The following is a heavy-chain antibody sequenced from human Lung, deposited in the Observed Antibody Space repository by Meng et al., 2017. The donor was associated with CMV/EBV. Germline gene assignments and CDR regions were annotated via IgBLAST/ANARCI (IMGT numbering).Heavy chain of an antibody. CDR3: AKGLRYYYGMDV. CDR2: ISWDGGST. D-gene: IGHD6-19*01. V-gene: IGHV3-43D*03. CDR1: GFTFDDYA. Sequence: GGSLRLXCAASGFTFDDYAMHWVRQAPGKGLEWVSLISWDGGSTYYADSVKGRFTISRDNSKNSLYLQMNSLRAEDTALYYCAKGLRYYYGMDVWGQGTTVTVSS. J-gene: IGHJ6*02.